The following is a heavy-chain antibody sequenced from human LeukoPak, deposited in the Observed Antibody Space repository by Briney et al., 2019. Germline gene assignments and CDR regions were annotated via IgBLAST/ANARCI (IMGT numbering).Heavy chain of an antibody. V-gene: IGHV1-2*02. CDR2: INPNSGGT. CDR3: ARDYDFWSGYYNWFDP. D-gene: IGHD3-3*01. J-gene: IGHJ5*02. CDR1: GYTFTSYA. Sequence: GASVKVSCKASGYTFTSYAMNWVRQAPGQGLEWMGWINPNSGGTNYAQKFQGRVTMTRDTSISTAYMELSRLRSDDTAVYYCARDYDFWSGYYNWFDPWGQGTLVTVSS.